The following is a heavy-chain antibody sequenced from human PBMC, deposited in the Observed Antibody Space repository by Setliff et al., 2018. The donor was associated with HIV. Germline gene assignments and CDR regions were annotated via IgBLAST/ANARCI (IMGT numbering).Heavy chain of an antibody. CDR2: INPNSGNT. CDR3: ARRIAFDI. V-gene: IGHV1-8*02. J-gene: IGHJ3*02. Sequence: ASVKVSCKASGYTFTSYDINWVRQATGQGLEWMGWINPNSGNTGYAQKFQGRVAMTRDISINTVYMELSSLRSEDTAVYYCARRIAFDIWDQGTMVTVSS. CDR1: GYTFTSYD.